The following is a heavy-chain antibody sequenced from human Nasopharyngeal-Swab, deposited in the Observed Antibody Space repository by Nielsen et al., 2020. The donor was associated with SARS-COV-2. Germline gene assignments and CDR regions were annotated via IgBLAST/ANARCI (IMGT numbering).Heavy chain of an antibody. CDR1: GFTFSSYA. V-gene: IGHV3-23*01. CDR2: IIGSGGST. D-gene: IGHD4-23*01. Sequence: ASLKISCAASGFTFSSYAMSWVRQAPGKGLEWVSDIIGSGGSTYYAESVKGRFTITRDNSKNPLYLQMRSLRAEDTAIYYCAKDLGVESPLWFDYWGQGTLLTVSS. CDR3: AKDLGVESPLWFDY. J-gene: IGHJ4*02.